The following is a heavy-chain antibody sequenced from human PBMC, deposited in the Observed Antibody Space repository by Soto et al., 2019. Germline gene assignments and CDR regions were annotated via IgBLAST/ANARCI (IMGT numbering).Heavy chain of an antibody. D-gene: IGHD6-19*01. V-gene: IGHV3-30*03. CDR3: ASQMWLAPG. Sequence: QVQLVESGGGVVEPGRSLSLSCAASGFPFCNYGMHWVRQAPGKGMEWMAVISFDGHDQDYADSVKGRFTISGDNSKSTLYLQMTSPSAEDTAVYYCASQMWLAPGWGEGTLVSVSS. J-gene: IGHJ4*02. CDR1: GFPFCNYG. CDR2: ISFDGHDQ.